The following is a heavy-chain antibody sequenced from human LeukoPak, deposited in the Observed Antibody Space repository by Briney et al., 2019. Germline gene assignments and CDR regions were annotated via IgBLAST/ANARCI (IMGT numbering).Heavy chain of an antibody. D-gene: IGHD2-15*01. CDR1: ARSFIFYY. J-gene: IGHJ3*02. V-gene: IGHV4-34*01. Sequence: SETLSLTCAVYARSFIFYYGGWNRPPQRNGMEWVGEINPIGSTSYHPSLKSLGTISVDTSKNQFSLKLSSVTAADTAVYYCARHGRNVGHCSGNSCYRRAFDIWGQGTMITVSS. CDR2: INPIGST. CDR3: ARHGRNVGHCSGNSCYRRAFDI.